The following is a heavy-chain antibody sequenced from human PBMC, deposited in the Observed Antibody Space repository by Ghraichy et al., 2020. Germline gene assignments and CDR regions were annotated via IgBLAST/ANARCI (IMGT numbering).Heavy chain of an antibody. CDR1: GFTLSNYF. Sequence: GGSLRLSCAASGFTLSNYFMTWVRQAPGKGLEWVANINQDGSQQHYLDSVKGRFSISRDNARNSLGLQMNSLRADDTATYYCARHGGAPSVWGQGTLVTVST. V-gene: IGHV3-7*01. D-gene: IGHD3-16*01. CDR3: ARHGGAPSV. J-gene: IGHJ4*02. CDR2: INQDGSQQ.